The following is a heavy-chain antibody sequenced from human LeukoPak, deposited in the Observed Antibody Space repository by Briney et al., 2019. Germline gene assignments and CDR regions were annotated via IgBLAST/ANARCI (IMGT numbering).Heavy chain of an antibody. V-gene: IGHV3-21*01. J-gene: IGHJ4*02. CDR2: ISSSSSYI. CDR1: GFTFSSYS. Sequence: GGSLRLSCAVSGFTFSSYSMNWVRQAPGKGLEWVSSISSSSSYIYYADSVKGRFTISRDNAKNSLYLQMNSLRAEDTAVYYCARSVSSTSWEFDYWGQGTLVTVSS. CDR3: ARSVSSTSWEFDY. D-gene: IGHD2-2*01.